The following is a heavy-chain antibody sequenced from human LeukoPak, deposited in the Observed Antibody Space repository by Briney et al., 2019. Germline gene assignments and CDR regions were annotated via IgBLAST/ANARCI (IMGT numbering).Heavy chain of an antibody. CDR2: MNEDGSEK. J-gene: IGHJ6*02. CDR1: GFTFSKSW. D-gene: IGHD3-16*01. CDR3: ATYSHWVAGDV. V-gene: IGHV3-7*01. Sequence: GGSLRLSCAASGFTFSKSWMSWVRQAPGKGLEWVANMNEDGSEKDYVDSVKGRFAISRDNARKSLYLQMSSLRAEDTAVYYCATYSHWVAGDVWGQGTTVTVSS.